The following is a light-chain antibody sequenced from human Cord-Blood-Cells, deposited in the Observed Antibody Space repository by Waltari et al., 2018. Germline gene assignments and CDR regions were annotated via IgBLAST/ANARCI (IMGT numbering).Light chain of an antibody. CDR1: QDISNY. V-gene: IGKV1-33*01. J-gene: IGKJ2*01. CDR3: QQYEKPYT. Sequence: IQMIQSPSSLSASVGARVTITCQANQDISNYLNSYQQKPGKAPKLLIYDASNLETRVPSRFSGSGSGTDFTFTISSLQPEDIATYYCQQYEKPYTFGRGTKLGIK. CDR2: DAS.